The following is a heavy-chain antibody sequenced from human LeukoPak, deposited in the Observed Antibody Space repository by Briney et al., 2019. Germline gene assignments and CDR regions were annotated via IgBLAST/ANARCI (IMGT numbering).Heavy chain of an antibody. CDR2: IYPGDSDT. Sequence: GESLKISCKGSGYSFTSYWIGWVRQMPGKGLEWMGIIYPGDSDTRYSPSFQGQVTISADKSISTAYLQWSSLKASDTAMYYCARQSSSSGYFIWWFDPWGQGTLVTVSS. CDR1: GYSFTSYW. CDR3: ARQSSSSGYFIWWFDP. V-gene: IGHV5-51*01. J-gene: IGHJ5*02. D-gene: IGHD3-22*01.